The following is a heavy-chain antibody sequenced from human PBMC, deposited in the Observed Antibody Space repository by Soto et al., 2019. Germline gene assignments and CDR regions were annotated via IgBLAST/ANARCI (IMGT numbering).Heavy chain of an antibody. Sequence: SETLSLTCAVYGGSFSGYYWSWIRQPPGKGLEWIGEINHSGSTNYNPSLKSRVTISVDTSKNQFSLKLSSVTAADTAVYYCARGARSGWYEEYWFDPGGQGTLVTVSS. CDR2: INHSGST. D-gene: IGHD6-19*01. CDR3: ARGARSGWYEEYWFDP. CDR1: GGSFSGYY. J-gene: IGHJ5*02. V-gene: IGHV4-34*01.